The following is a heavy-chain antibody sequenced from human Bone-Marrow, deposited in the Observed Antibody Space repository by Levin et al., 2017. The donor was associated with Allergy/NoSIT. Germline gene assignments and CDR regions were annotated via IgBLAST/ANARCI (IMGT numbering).Heavy chain of an antibody. V-gene: IGHV3-30-3*01. CDR1: GFTFSSYA. D-gene: IGHD6-13*01. CDR2: ISYDGSNK. Sequence: GGSLRLSCAASGFTFSSYAMHWVRQAPGKGLEWVAVISYDGSNKYYADSVKGRFTISRDNSKNTLYLQMNSLRAEDTAVYYCARDLRIAAAGFDYWGQGTLVTVSS. CDR3: ARDLRIAAAGFDY. J-gene: IGHJ4*02.